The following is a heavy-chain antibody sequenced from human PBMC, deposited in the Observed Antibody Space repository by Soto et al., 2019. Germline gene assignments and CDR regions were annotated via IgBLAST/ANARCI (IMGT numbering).Heavy chain of an antibody. CDR3: ASAAVTGTAGPDF. V-gene: IGHV1-2*02. J-gene: IGHJ4*02. CDR1: GYTFSGFY. CDR2: INPNSGVT. Sequence: ASVKFSCKASGYTFSGFYMHWLRQAPGQGLEWMGLINPNSGVTKYAEKFQGRVTMTRDTSISTAYVELSRLTSDDTAVYYCASAAVTGTAGPDFWGQGTLVTVSS. D-gene: IGHD6-19*01.